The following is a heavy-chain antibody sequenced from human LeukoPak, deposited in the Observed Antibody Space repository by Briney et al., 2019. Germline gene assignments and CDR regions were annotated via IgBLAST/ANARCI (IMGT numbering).Heavy chain of an antibody. J-gene: IGHJ4*02. D-gene: IGHD3-10*01. Sequence: ASVKVSCKASGYTFTGYYVHWVRQAPGQGLEWMGWINPNSGGTNYAQKFQGRVTMTRDTSISTAYMELSRLRSDDTAVYYCARDPLLWFGEPEYYFDYWGQGALVTVSS. CDR3: ARDPLLWFGEPEYYFDY. CDR1: GYTFTGYY. V-gene: IGHV1-2*02. CDR2: INPNSGGT.